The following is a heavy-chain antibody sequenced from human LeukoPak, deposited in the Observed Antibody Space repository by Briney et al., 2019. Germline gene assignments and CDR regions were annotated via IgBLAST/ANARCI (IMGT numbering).Heavy chain of an antibody. CDR2: ISYDGSNK. Sequence: GRSLRLSCAASGFTFSSYGMHWVRQAPGKGLEWVAVISYDGSNKYYADSVKGRFTISRDNSKNTLYLQMNSLRAEDTAVYYCAKVRHREAGLLEFDYWGQGTLVTLSS. CDR3: AKVRHREAGLLEFDY. CDR1: GFTFSSYG. J-gene: IGHJ4*02. D-gene: IGHD3-22*01. V-gene: IGHV3-30*18.